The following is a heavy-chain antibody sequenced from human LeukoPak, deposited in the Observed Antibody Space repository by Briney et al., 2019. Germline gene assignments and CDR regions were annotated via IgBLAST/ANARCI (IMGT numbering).Heavy chain of an antibody. Sequence: PGGSLRLSCAASGFTLSSYWMSWVRQAPGKGLEWVANINQDGSEKYYVDSVKGRFTISRDNAKNSLYLQMNSLRAEDTAVYYCAGGVNYFDYWGQGTLGTVSS. J-gene: IGHJ4*02. CDR1: GFTLSSYW. CDR2: INQDGSEK. V-gene: IGHV3-7*04. CDR3: AGGVNYFDY. D-gene: IGHD4-23*01.